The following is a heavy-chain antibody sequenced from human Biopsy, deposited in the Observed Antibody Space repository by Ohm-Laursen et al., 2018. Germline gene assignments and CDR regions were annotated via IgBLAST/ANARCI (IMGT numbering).Heavy chain of an antibody. CDR3: ATDAVGGLAVF. D-gene: IGHD3-16*01. V-gene: IGHV1-69*13. Sequence: SVKVSCKASGGTFNNYAISWVRQAPGPGLEWMGGISPVFGAVKYAEKFRGRLTITAGEPTGTAYMELNSLTSDDTAVYYCATDAVGGLAVFGGQGTLVTVSS. CDR1: GGTFNNYA. J-gene: IGHJ4*02. CDR2: ISPVFGAV.